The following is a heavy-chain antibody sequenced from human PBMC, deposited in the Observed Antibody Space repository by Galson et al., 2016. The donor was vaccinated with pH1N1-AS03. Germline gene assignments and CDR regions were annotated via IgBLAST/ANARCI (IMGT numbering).Heavy chain of an antibody. CDR3: TKGYLTSTAAIARDGLDI. Sequence: SLRLSCAASGFTLRSYAMTWVRQAPGKGLEWVSAIGISGNYTYYAASVKGRFTISRDGSKNTLYLQMNGLRGEDTAVYYCTKGYLTSTAAIARDGLDIWGQGTMVTVSS. CDR2: IGISGNYT. J-gene: IGHJ3*02. CDR1: GFTLRSYA. V-gene: IGHV3-23*01. D-gene: IGHD5/OR15-5a*01.